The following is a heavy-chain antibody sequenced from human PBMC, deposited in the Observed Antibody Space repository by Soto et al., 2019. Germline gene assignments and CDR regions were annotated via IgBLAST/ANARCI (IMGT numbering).Heavy chain of an antibody. CDR1: GFTFSSYA. J-gene: IGHJ4*02. V-gene: IGHV3-23*01. CDR3: EKSQEYSYGPGAYLDY. CDR2: ISGSGGST. Sequence: GGSLRLSCAASGFTFSSYAMSWVRQAPGKGLEWVSAISGSGGSTDYVDSVKGRFTISRDNSKNTLYLQMNSLRAEDTAVYYCEKSQEYSYGPGAYLDYWGQGTLVTVSS. D-gene: IGHD5-18*01.